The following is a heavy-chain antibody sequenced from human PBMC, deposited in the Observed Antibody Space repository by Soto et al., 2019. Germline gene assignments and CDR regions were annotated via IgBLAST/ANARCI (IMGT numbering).Heavy chain of an antibody. CDR3: ASNIVATISDYYYMDV. J-gene: IGHJ6*03. Sequence: PSETLSLTCTVSGGSISSYYWSWIRQPPGKGLEWIGYIYYSGSTNYNPSLKSRVTISVDTSKNQFSLKLSSVTAADTAVYYCASNIVATISDYYYMDVWGKGTTVTVSS. D-gene: IGHD5-12*01. CDR1: GGSISSYY. CDR2: IYYSGST. V-gene: IGHV4-59*01.